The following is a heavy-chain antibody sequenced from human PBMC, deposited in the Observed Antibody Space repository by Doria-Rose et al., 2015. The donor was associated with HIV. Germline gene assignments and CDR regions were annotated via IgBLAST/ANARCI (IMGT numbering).Heavy chain of an antibody. Sequence: VRQASGTGLEWIGFIRSKAYGGTKEYAASVKGRVTISRDDSKSIAYLQLNSLKTEDTAVYFCARVGWELLYFFDYWGQGTLGTVSS. J-gene: IGHJ4*02. CDR3: ARVGWELLYFFDY. D-gene: IGHD1-26*01. V-gene: IGHV3-49*02. CDR2: IRSKAYGGTK.